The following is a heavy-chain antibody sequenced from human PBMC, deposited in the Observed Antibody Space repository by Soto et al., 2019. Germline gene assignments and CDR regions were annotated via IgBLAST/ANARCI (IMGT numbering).Heavy chain of an antibody. CDR2: IYPGDSDT. V-gene: IGHV5-51*01. CDR3: AGSITMVRGVNPYYYYGMDV. D-gene: IGHD3-10*01. J-gene: IGHJ6*02. Sequence: GESLKISCKGSGYSFTSYWIGWVRQMPGKGLEWMGIIYPGDSDTRYSPSFQGQVTISADKSISTAYLQWSSLKASDTAMYYCAGSITMVRGVNPYYYYGMDVWGQGTTVTVSS. CDR1: GYSFTSYW.